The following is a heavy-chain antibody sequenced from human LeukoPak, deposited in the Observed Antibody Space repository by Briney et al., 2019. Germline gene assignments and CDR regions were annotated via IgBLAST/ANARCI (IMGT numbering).Heavy chain of an antibody. CDR3: ARGPSGYHNT. V-gene: IGHV4-61*02. CDR1: GVSISSGSYY. D-gene: IGHD5-12*01. Sequence: PSQTLSLTCTVSGVSISSGSYYWSWIRQPAGKGLEWIGRIYTSGSTNYNPSLKSRVTISVDTSKNQFSLKLSSVTAADTAVYYCARGPSGYHNTGGQGTLVTVSS. CDR2: IYTSGST. J-gene: IGHJ4*02.